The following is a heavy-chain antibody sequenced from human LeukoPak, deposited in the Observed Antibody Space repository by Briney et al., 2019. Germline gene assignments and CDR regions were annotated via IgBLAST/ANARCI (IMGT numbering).Heavy chain of an antibody. CDR2: ISSSSSTT. J-gene: IGHJ4*02. V-gene: IGHV3-48*01. CDR3: ARELSSFDFWG. CDR1: GLTFSRFN. Sequence: PGGSLRLFCAASGLTFSRFNMNWVRRAPGKGLEWVSYISSSSSTTYHADSVKGRFTISRDNAKNSLYLKMNSLRAEDTAGYYCARELSSFDFWGWGQGTLVTASS. D-gene: IGHD3-3*01.